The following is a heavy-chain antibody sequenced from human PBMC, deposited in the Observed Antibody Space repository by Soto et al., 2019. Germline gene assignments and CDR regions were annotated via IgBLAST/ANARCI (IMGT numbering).Heavy chain of an antibody. D-gene: IGHD5-18*01. CDR2: TYYRSKWYN. V-gene: IGHV6-1*01. CDR1: GDSVSSNSAA. CDR3: ARASRAAMVTSAWFDP. J-gene: IGHJ5*02. Sequence: SQTLSLTCAISGDSVSSNSAAWNWIRQSPSRGLEWLGRTYYRSKWYNDYAVSVKSRITISPDTSKNQFSLQLNSVTPEDTAVYYCARASRAAMVTSAWFDPWGQGTLVTVSS.